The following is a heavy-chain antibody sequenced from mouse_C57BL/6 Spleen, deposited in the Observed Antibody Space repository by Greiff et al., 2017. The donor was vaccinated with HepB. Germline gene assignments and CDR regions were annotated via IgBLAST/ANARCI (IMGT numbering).Heavy chain of an antibody. CDR3: ASGWLLLFAY. D-gene: IGHD2-3*01. CDR2: ISNGGGST. Sequence: EVKLVESGGGLVQPGGSLKLSCAASGFTFSDYYMYWVRQTPEKRLEWVAYISNGGGSTYYPDTVKGRFTISRDNAKNTLYLQMSRLKSEDTAMYYCASGWLLLFAYWGQGTLVTVSA. CDR1: GFTFSDYY. J-gene: IGHJ3*01. V-gene: IGHV5-12*01.